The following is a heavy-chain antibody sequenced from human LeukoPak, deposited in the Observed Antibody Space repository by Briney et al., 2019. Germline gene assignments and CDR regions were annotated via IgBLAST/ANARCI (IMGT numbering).Heavy chain of an antibody. D-gene: IGHD5-12*01. CDR2: IKQDGSDK. Sequence: GGSLRLSCAASGFTFTTFWMGWVRQAPGKGPEWVANIKQDGSDKYYVDSVKGRFTISRDNAKNSLYLQMNSLRAEDTALYYCARGYSGYAYWGQGTLVTVSS. CDR3: ARGYSGYAY. V-gene: IGHV3-7*03. J-gene: IGHJ4*02. CDR1: GFTFTTFW.